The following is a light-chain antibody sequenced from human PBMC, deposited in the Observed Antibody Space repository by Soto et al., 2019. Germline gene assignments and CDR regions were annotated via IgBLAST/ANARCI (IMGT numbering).Light chain of an antibody. Sequence: EIVLTQFPGTLSLSPGERATLPCSASHSVSTNQLAWYQQKPGQAPKLLIYGASRRATGIPDRFSVGGSGTDFTLTISRLEPEDFAVYYCQQRSNWPPQWTFGQGTKVDIK. CDR3: QQRSNWPPQWT. V-gene: IGKV3D-20*02. CDR1: HSVSTNQ. J-gene: IGKJ1*01. CDR2: GAS.